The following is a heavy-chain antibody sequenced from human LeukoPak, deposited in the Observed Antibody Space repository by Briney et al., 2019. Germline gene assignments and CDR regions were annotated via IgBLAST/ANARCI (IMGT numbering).Heavy chain of an antibody. D-gene: IGHD3-10*01. CDR2: INEDGSEK. V-gene: IGHV3-7*03. CDR1: GITFSRFW. CDR3: ARDGGSGRRWFNP. Sequence: SGGSLRLSCAASGITFSRFWMSWVRQAPGKGLQWVANINEDGSEKHYVDSVKGRFTISRDNAKNSLYLQMNSLRAEDTAVYYCARDGGSGRRWFNPWGQGTLVTVSS. J-gene: IGHJ5*02.